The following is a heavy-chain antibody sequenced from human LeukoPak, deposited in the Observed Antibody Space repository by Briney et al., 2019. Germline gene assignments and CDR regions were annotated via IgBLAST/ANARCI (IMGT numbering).Heavy chain of an antibody. V-gene: IGHV4-34*01. CDR1: GGSFSGYY. D-gene: IGHD5-18*01. Sequence: SETLSLTCAVYGGSFSGYYWSWIRQPPGKGLEWIGEINHSGSTNYNPSLKSRVTISVDTSKNQFSLKLSSVTAADTAVYYCARVGYSYGSRVFDYWGQGTLVTVSS. CDR3: ARVGYSYGSRVFDY. CDR2: INHSGST. J-gene: IGHJ4*02.